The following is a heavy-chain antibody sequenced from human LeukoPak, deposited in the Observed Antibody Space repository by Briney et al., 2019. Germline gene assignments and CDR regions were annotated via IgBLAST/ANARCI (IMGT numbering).Heavy chain of an antibody. D-gene: IGHD7-27*01. CDR3: ARGGTGDLDY. V-gene: IGHV3-49*04. Sequence: GGSLRLSRATSGFTFGDYALTWVRQAPGQGLEWVGFIRSTTYGGTTEYAASVKGRFTISRDDSKTIAYLHMDGLKSEDTAIYYCARGGTGDLDYWGQGILVTVSS. J-gene: IGHJ4*02. CDR1: GFTFGDYA. CDR2: IRSTTYGGTT.